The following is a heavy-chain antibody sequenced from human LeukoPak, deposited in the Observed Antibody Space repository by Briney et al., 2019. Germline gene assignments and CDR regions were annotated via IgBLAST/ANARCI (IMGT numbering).Heavy chain of an antibody. V-gene: IGHV4-39*07. CDR2: IYYSGST. D-gene: IGHD2-15*01. J-gene: IGHJ6*03. Sequence: SETLSLTCTVSGGSISSSSYYWGWIRQPPGKGLEWIGSIYYSGSTNYNPSLKSRVTISVDTSKNQFSLKLSSVTAADTAVYYCARGGASTGYYYYMDVWGKGTTVTVSS. CDR3: ARGGASTGYYYYMDV. CDR1: GGSISSSSYY.